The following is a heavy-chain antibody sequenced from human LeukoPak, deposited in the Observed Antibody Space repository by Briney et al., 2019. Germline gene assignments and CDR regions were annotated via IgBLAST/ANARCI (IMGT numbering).Heavy chain of an antibody. CDR1: GFTFSTYN. Sequence: GGSLRLSCAASGFTFSTYNMNWVRQAPGKGLEWVANINQDGSENYYVDSVKGRFTISRDNAKNSLYLQMNSLRAEDTAVYYCTKGRSNHYWGQGTLVTVST. V-gene: IGHV3-7*01. CDR3: TKGRSNHY. J-gene: IGHJ4*02. CDR2: INQDGSEN. D-gene: IGHD3-10*01.